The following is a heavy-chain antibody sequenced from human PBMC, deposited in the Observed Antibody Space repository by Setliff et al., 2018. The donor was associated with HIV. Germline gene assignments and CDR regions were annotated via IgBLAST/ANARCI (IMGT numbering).Heavy chain of an antibody. CDR1: GFNFSIYW. CDR3: ARGVRDSSGYLSHYFDY. J-gene: IGHJ4*02. D-gene: IGHD3-22*01. V-gene: IGHV3-7*01. Sequence: GGSLRLSCAASGFNFSIYWMSWVRQAPGKGLEWVANMNQGGSEKYYVDSVKGRFTISRDNAKNSLYLQVNSLRVEDTALYYCARGVRDSSGYLSHYFDYWGQGTPVTVS. CDR2: MNQGGSEK.